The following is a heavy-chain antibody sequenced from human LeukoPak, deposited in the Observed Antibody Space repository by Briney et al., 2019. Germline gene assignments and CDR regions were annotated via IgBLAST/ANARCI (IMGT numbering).Heavy chain of an antibody. CDR3: ARAKGGVYVSSGSYYYMDV. CDR1: GYTFTSYY. CDR2: INPSGGST. Sequence: GASVKVSCKASGYTFTSYYMHWVRQAPGQGLEWMGIINPSGGSTSYAQKFQGRVTMTRDMSTSTVYMELSSLRSEDTAVYYCARAKGGVYVSSGSYYYMDVWGKGTTVTVSS. D-gene: IGHD3-22*01. J-gene: IGHJ6*03. V-gene: IGHV1-46*01.